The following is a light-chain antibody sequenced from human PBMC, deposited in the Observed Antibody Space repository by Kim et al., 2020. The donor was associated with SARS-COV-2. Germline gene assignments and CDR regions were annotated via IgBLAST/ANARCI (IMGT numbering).Light chain of an antibody. Sequence: VGDRTAFPCRASQVIRISLTWYQQKPGKGPTLLIYAASRLESRVPSRFSGSGSGTEFTLTISSLQPDDFASYYCQQYSNSSPWTFGLGTKVDIK. V-gene: IGKV1-5*01. CDR1: QVIRIS. J-gene: IGKJ1*01. CDR2: AAS. CDR3: QQYSNSSPWT.